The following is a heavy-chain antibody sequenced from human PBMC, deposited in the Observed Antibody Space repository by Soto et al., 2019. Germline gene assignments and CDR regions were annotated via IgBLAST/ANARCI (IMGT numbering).Heavy chain of an antibody. Sequence: QVQLVQSGADVKKPGSSLKVSCKASGGSFGSSAISWVRQAPAQGLEWMGEIIPVFDKANYAQNFQGRLTITADEPTGTVFMQLSSLRSEDTAVYFCARLRRDWGDAFDLWGLGTLVTVSS. CDR3: ARLRRDWGDAFDL. V-gene: IGHV1-69*01. D-gene: IGHD3-16*01. J-gene: IGHJ3*01. CDR1: GGSFGSSA. CDR2: IIPVFDKA.